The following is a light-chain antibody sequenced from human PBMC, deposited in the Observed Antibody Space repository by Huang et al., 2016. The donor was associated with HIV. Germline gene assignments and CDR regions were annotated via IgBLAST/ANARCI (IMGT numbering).Light chain of an antibody. J-gene: IGKJ1*01. CDR1: QTVNNN. Sequence: IVMSQSPATLSVSPGDSATLSCRANQTVNNNVAWFQQKVGQAPRLIIYSASVGASSVGVPDRFLGRGSGTEFTLSITSVQSDDFAVYYCQQYNDWPWTFGQGTRV. CDR2: SAS. CDR3: QQYNDWPWT. V-gene: IGKV3D-15*01.